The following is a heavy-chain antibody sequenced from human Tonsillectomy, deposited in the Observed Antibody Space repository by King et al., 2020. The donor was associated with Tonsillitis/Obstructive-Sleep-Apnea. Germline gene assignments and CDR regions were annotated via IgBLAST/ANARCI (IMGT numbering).Heavy chain of an antibody. CDR3: ARGVYQRPRPYYYYYYMDV. Sequence: VQLVESGGGVVQPGRSLRLSCAASGFTFSTYAMHWVRQAPGKGLEWVAVISYDGSNKYYADSVKGRFTISRDNSKNTLYLQMNSLRAEDTAVYYCARGVYQRPRPYYYYYYMDVWGKGTTVTVSS. CDR2: ISYDGSNK. D-gene: IGHD6-25*01. J-gene: IGHJ6*03. V-gene: IGHV3-30*01. CDR1: GFTFSTYA.